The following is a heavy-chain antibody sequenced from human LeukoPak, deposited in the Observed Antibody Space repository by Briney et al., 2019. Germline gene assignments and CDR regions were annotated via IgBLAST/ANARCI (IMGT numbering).Heavy chain of an antibody. J-gene: IGHJ4*02. CDR3: ARGRVDTAMVTHFDY. CDR1: GDSISSNSYY. Sequence: SETLSLTCTVSGDSISSNSYYWGWIRQPPGKGLEWIGSIYYSGSTHYNPSLKSRVTISVDTSKNQFSLKLSSVTAADTAVYYCARGRVDTAMVTHFDYWGQGTLVTVSS. CDR2: IYYSGST. V-gene: IGHV4-39*07. D-gene: IGHD5-18*01.